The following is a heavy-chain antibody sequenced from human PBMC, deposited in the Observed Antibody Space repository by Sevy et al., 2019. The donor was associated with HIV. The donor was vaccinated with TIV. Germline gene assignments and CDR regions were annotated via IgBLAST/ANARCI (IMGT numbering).Heavy chain of an antibody. V-gene: IGHV4-39*01. Sequence: SETLSLTCTVSGVSMSGSSYDWGWIRQPPGKGLEWIASFFFTGSTYYNPSLKGRVTISVDTSKSQFSLKLNSVTAAGTALTFWAGTRGLGGRGFDYWGQGTLVTVSS. J-gene: IGHJ4*02. CDR3: AGTRGLGGRGFDY. D-gene: IGHD3-16*01. CDR1: GVSMSGSSYD. CDR2: FFFTGST.